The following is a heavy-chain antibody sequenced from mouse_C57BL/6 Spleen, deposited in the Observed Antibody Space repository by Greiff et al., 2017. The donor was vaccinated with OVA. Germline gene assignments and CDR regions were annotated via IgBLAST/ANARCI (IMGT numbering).Heavy chain of an antibody. CDR1: GYTFTSYW. Sequence: QVQLQQPGAELVMPGASVKLSCKASGYTFTSYWMHWVKQRPGQGLEWIGEIDPSDSYTNYNQKFKGKSTLAVDKSSNTAYMQLSSLTSEDSAVYYCARGTYGNYWFAYWGQGTLVTVSA. CDR2: IDPSDSYT. J-gene: IGHJ3*01. CDR3: ARGTYGNYWFAY. D-gene: IGHD2-1*01. V-gene: IGHV1-69*01.